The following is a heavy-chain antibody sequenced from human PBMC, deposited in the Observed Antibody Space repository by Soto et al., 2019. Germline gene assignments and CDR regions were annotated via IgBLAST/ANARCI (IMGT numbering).Heavy chain of an antibody. CDR2: IISIFGTA. CDR3: ARNRARGYSYGLRCCYYYYGMDV. J-gene: IGHJ6*02. V-gene: IGHV1-69*01. D-gene: IGHD5-18*01. CDR1: GGTFSSYA. Sequence: QVQLVQSGAAVKKPGSSVKVSCKASGGTFSSYAISWVRQAPGQGLEWMGGIISIFGTANYAQKFQGRVTITADESTSTAYMELSSLRSEDTAVYYCARNRARGYSYGLRCCYYYYGMDVWGQGTTVTVSS.